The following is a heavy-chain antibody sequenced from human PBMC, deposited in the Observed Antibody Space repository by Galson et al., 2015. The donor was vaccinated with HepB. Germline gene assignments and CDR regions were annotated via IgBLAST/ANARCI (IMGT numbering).Heavy chain of an antibody. Sequence: SLRLSCAASGFSVSNNYMSWVRQAPGKGLEWVSVIYSGGSAYYADSVKGRFTISRDNSKNTLYLQMNSLRAEDTAVYYCARQGGWKNYWGLAAFDMWGQGTMVTVSS. CDR2: IYSGGSA. CDR1: GFSVSNNY. CDR3: ARQGGWKNYWGLAAFDM. D-gene: IGHD1-7*01. J-gene: IGHJ3*02. V-gene: IGHV3-66*04.